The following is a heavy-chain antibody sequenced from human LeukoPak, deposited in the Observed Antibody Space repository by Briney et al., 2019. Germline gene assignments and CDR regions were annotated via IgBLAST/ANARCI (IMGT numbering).Heavy chain of an antibody. J-gene: IGHJ4*02. CDR1: GGSFSGYY. CDR2: INHSGST. CDR3: ARGRGYCSGGSCYSPYYFDY. Sequence: PSETLSLTCAVYGGSFSGYYWSWIRQPPGKGLEWIGEINHSGSTNYNPSLKSRVTISVDTSKNQFSLKLSSVTAADTAVYYCARGRGYCSGGSCYSPYYFDYWGQGTLVTVSS. D-gene: IGHD2-15*01. V-gene: IGHV4-34*01.